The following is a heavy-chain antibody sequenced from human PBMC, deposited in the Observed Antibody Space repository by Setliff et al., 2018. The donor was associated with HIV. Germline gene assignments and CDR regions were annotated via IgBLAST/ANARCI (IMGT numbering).Heavy chain of an antibody. J-gene: IGHJ4*02. D-gene: IGHD6-6*01. CDR1: GGSFSGYY. Sequence: LSLTCAVYGGSFSGYYWSWIRQPPGKGLEWIGEINHSGSTNYNPSLKSRVSISIDTSKNQFSLKLSSVTAADTAVYYCARGLLRGVAARGVGYWGQGTLVTVSS. V-gene: IGHV4-34*01. CDR3: ARGLLRGVAARGVGY. CDR2: INHSGST.